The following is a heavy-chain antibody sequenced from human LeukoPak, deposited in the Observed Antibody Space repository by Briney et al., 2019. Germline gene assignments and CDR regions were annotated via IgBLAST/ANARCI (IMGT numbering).Heavy chain of an antibody. CDR1: GFTFSSYS. Sequence: GGSLRLSCAASGFTFSSYSMNWVRQAPGKGLEWVSSISSSSSYIYYAGSVKGRFTTSRDNAKNSLYLQMNSLRAEDTAVYYCARVQAVVVVAAPDYWGQGTLVTVSS. CDR3: ARVQAVVVVAAPDY. D-gene: IGHD2-15*01. CDR2: ISSSSSYI. V-gene: IGHV3-21*01. J-gene: IGHJ4*02.